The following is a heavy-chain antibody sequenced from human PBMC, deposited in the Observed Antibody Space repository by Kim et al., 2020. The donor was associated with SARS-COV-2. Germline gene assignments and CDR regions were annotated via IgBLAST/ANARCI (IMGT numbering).Heavy chain of an antibody. V-gene: IGHV4-4*02. D-gene: IGHD3-10*01. CDR1: GGSISSSNW. J-gene: IGHJ5*02. Sequence: SETLSLTCAVSGGSISSSNWWSWVRQPPGKGLEWIGEIYHSGSTNYNPSLKSRVTISVDKSKNQFSLKLSSVTAADTAVYYCAREVEHYYGSGSYYKSEGMRLEFDPWGQGTLVTVSS. CDR3: AREVEHYYGSGSYYKSEGMRLEFDP. CDR2: IYHSGST.